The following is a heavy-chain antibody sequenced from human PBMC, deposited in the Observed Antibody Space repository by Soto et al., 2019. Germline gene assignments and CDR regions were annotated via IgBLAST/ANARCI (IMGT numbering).Heavy chain of an antibody. CDR2: IYYSGST. CDR3: ARLTGYSYGYLDY. CDR1: GGSISSGGYY. J-gene: IGHJ4*02. Sequence: SETLSLTCTVSGGSISSGGYYWSWIPQHPGKGLEWIGYIYYSGSTYYNPSLKSRVTISVDTSKNQFSLKLSSVTAADTAVYYCARLTGYSYGYLDYWGQGTLVTVPQ. D-gene: IGHD5-18*01. V-gene: IGHV4-31*03.